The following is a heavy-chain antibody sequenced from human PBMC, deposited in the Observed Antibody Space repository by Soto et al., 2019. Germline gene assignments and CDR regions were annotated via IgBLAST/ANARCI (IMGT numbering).Heavy chain of an antibody. CDR1: GGSSSSGGYS. CDR2: IYHSGSM. CDR3: PSVSAY. J-gene: IGHJ4*02. Sequence: SETLSLTCAVSGGSSSSGGYSWSCIRQPPGKGLEWIGYIYHSGSMYYNPSLKSRVTISVERSKNQFSLKLSSLTASDGAVCYCPSVSAYWGKRTMVPVSS. V-gene: IGHV4-30-2*01.